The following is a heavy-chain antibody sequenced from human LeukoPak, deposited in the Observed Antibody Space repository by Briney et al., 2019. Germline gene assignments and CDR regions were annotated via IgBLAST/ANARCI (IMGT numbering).Heavy chain of an antibody. V-gene: IGHV4-59*01. D-gene: IGHD2-15*01. CDR3: ARDCSGGSCYSGFDY. CDR1: GGSISSYY. J-gene: IGHJ4*02. Sequence: SETLSLTCTVSGGSISSYYWSWIRQPPGQGLEWIGYIYYSGSTNYNPSLKSRATISVDTSKNQFSLKLSSVTAADTAVYYCARDCSGGSCYSGFDYWGQGTLVTVSS. CDR2: IYYSGST.